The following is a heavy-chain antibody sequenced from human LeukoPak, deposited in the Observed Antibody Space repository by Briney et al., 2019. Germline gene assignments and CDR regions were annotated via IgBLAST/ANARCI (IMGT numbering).Heavy chain of an antibody. CDR3: ARVHDYGGNSGLWDY. CDR1: GYSFTYYW. J-gene: IGHJ4*02. CDR2: NYPGDYDT. Sequence: GEALKTSCKGSGYSFTYYWIGWVPQIPGKGLELVGINYPGDYDTRYSPSFQGQVTISADTSISTAYLQWSSLKASDTAMYYCARVHDYGGNSGLWDYWGQGTLVTVSS. V-gene: IGHV5-51*01. D-gene: IGHD4-23*01.